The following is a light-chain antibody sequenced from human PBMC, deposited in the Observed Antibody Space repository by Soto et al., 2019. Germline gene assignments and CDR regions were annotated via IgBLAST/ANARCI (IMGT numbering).Light chain of an antibody. Sequence: QSALTQPASVSGSPGQSITISCTGTSSDVGGYNYVSWYQQHPGKAPKLMIYEVSNRPSGVSNRFSGSKSGNTASLTISGLQAEDEADYYCRSYTCSSTVFGGGTKLTVL. J-gene: IGLJ3*02. CDR1: SSDVGGYNY. CDR3: RSYTCSSTV. V-gene: IGLV2-14*01. CDR2: EVS.